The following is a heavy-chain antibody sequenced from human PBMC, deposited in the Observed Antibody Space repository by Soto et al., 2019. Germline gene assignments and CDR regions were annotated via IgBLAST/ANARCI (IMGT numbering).Heavy chain of an antibody. J-gene: IGHJ6*02. Sequence: QVQLVQSGAEVKKPGSSVKVSCKTSGVSFNNNGIGWVRQAPGHGLEWMGGVSPPFRTSNYARKFQGRISYTARAHTDTVNRELSSLTSEHTPQYYCARVLYYGSGSYSPRGMHVWGQGNRHTVS. V-gene: IGHV1-69*01. CDR3: ARVLYYGSGSYSPRGMHV. CDR1: GVSFNNNG. D-gene: IGHD3-10*01. CDR2: VSPPFRTS.